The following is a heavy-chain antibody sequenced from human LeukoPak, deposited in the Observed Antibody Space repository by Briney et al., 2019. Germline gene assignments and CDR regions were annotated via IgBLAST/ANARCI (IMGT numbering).Heavy chain of an antibody. V-gene: IGHV3-21*05. Sequence: GGSLRLSCAASGFTFSSYGMHWVRQAPGKGLEWVSHIYTDSNIYQADSVKGRFTISRDNAKNTLYLQMNSLRAEDTAVYYCARASNSPFDYWGQGTLVTVSS. CDR1: GFTFSSYG. CDR3: ARASNSPFDY. D-gene: IGHD2-21*01. CDR2: IYTDSNI. J-gene: IGHJ4*02.